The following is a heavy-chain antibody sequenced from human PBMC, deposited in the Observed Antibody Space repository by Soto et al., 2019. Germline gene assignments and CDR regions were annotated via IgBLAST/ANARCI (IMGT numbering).Heavy chain of an antibody. CDR2: MNPNGGNT. J-gene: IGHJ6*02. CDR3: ARGRYCGGDCYSSYYYYGMDV. D-gene: IGHD2-21*02. V-gene: IGHV1-8*01. CDR1: GYNFTSYD. Sequence: SVKVSCKASGYNFTSYDINWVRQATGQGLEWMGWMNPNGGNTGYAQKFQGRVTMTRNTSISTAYMELSILRSEDTAVYYCARGRYCGGDCYSSYYYYGMDVWGQGTTVTVSS.